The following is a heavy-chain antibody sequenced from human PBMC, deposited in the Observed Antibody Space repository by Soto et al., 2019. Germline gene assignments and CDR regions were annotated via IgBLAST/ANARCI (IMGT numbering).Heavy chain of an antibody. CDR2: ISKSDYT. Sequence: PGGSLRLSCTVSGFAFNNYGINWVRQAPGKGLEWVSSISKSDYTYYSDSVKGRFTISRDNAKNSVSLQMKNLRVEDTAVYYCAREDSIIIPAVSDFWGQGTLVTVSS. D-gene: IGHD2-2*01. J-gene: IGHJ4*02. CDR1: GFAFNNYG. V-gene: IGHV3-21*01. CDR3: AREDSIIIPAVSDF.